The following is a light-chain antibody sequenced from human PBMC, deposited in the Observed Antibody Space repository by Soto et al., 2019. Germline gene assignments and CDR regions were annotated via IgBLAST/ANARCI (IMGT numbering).Light chain of an antibody. CDR2: GAS. Sequence: EIVLTQSPGTLSLSPGERATLSCRASQSVSSSYLAWYQQKPGQAPRLLIYGASSRATGIPDRFSGSGSGPDFTLTISRLEPEDFAVYYCQQYGSSPMYTFGQGTKLEI. CDR3: QQYGSSPMYT. V-gene: IGKV3-20*01. CDR1: QSVSSSY. J-gene: IGKJ2*01.